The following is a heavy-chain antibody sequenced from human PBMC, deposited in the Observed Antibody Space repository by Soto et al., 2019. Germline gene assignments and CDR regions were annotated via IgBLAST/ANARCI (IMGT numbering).Heavy chain of an antibody. J-gene: IGHJ4*02. D-gene: IGHD4-17*01. CDR2: IHYSGST. V-gene: IGHV4-39*01. CDR1: GGSISSSNYY. CDR3: ATLPHYGDPKAGF. Sequence: QLQLQESGPGLVKSSETLSLTCTVSGGSISSSNYYWGWIRQPPGKGLEWIGRIHYSGSTYYNSSLTSRVTISVDTSKNQFSLKVTSVTAADTAVYYCATLPHYGDPKAGFWGQGTLVTVSS.